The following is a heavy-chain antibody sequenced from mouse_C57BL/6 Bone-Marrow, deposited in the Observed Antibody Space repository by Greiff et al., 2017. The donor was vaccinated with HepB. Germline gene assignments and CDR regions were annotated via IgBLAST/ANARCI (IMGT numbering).Heavy chain of an antibody. V-gene: IGHV6-3*01. CDR2: IRLKSDNYAT. CDR1: GFTFSNYW. CDR3: TGTDAMDY. J-gene: IGHJ4*01. Sequence: EVKLVESGGGLVQPGGSMKLSCVASGFTFSNYWMNWVRQSPEKGLEWVAQIRLKSDNYATHYAESVKGRFTISRDDSKSIVYLQMNNLRAEDTGIYYCTGTDAMDYWGQGTSVTVSS.